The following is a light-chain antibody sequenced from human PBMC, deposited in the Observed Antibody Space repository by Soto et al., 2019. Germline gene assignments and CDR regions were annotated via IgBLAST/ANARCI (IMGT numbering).Light chain of an antibody. J-gene: IGKJ2*01. CDR3: QQYGSSPPMYT. CDR1: QSVISSY. CDR2: GAS. Sequence: EIVLTQSPGTLSLSPGERATLSCRASQSVISSYIAWYQQKPGQAPGLLIYGASSRATGIPDRFSGSGSGTDFTLTISRLEPEDFAVYYCQQYGSSPPMYTFGQGTRLEIK. V-gene: IGKV3-20*01.